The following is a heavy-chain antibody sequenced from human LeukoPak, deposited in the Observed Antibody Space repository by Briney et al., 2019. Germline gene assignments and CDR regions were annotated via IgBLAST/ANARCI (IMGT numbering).Heavy chain of an antibody. D-gene: IGHD2-21*02. J-gene: IGHJ1*01. CDR1: GFTFSSYS. CDR3: ARGLYCGGDCYPEYFQH. V-gene: IGHV3-48*02. CDR2: ISSSSSTI. Sequence: PGGSLRLSCAASGFTFSSYSMSWVRQAPGKGLEWVSYISSSSSTIYYADSVKGRFTISRDNAKNSLYLQMNSLRDEDTAVYYCARGLYCGGDCYPEYFQHWGQGTLVTVSS.